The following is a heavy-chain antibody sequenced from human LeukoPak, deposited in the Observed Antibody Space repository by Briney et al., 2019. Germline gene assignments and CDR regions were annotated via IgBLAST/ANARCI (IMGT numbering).Heavy chain of an antibody. J-gene: IGHJ4*02. CDR1: GYSFINYW. D-gene: IGHD5-18*01. CDR2: IYPGDSDT. CDR3: ARHSRWDTAADY. V-gene: IGHV5-51*01. Sequence: GESLKISCKGSGYSFINYWIGWVRQMPGKGLEWMGIIYPGDSDTKYSPSFQGQVTISADKSISTAYLQWSSLKASDTAMYYCARHSRWDTAADYWGQGTLVTVSS.